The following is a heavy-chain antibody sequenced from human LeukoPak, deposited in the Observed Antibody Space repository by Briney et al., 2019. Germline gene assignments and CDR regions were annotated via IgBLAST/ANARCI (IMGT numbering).Heavy chain of an antibody. V-gene: IGHV3-30*02. Sequence: GGSLRLSCAASGFTFRSYAMSWVRQAPGKGLEWVAFIRYDGSNKYYADSVKGRFTISRDNSKNTLYLQMNSLRAEDTAVYYCAKDGYYDFWSGPQGYFDYWGQGTLVTVSS. CDR3: AKDGYYDFWSGPQGYFDY. CDR2: IRYDGSNK. D-gene: IGHD3-3*01. J-gene: IGHJ4*02. CDR1: GFTFRSYA.